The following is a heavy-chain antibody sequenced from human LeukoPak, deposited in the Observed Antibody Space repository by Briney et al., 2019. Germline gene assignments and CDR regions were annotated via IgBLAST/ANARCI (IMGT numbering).Heavy chain of an antibody. Sequence: SQTLSLTCAISGDSVSSNSAAWNWVRQSPSRGLEWLGRTYYRSKWYNDYAVSVKNRITINPDTSKNQFSLQLNSVTPEDTAVYYCARLEVNIGYFDYWGQGTLVTVSS. D-gene: IGHD3-22*01. J-gene: IGHJ4*02. CDR3: ARLEVNIGYFDY. CDR2: TYYRSKWYN. CDR1: GDSVSSNSAA. V-gene: IGHV6-1*01.